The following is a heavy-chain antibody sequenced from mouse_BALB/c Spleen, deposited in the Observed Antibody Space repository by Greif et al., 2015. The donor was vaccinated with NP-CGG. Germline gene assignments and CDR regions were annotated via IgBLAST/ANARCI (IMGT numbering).Heavy chain of an antibody. J-gene: IGHJ4*01. CDR2: INSNGGST. Sequence: EVQLVESGGGLVKLGVSLKLSCAASGFTFSSYYMSWVRQTPEKRLELVAAINSNGGSTYYPDTVKGRFTISRDNAKNTLYLQMSSLKSEDTALYYCARPYYDYDYAMDYWGQGTSVTVSS. CDR1: GFTFSSYY. D-gene: IGHD2-4*01. CDR3: ARPYYDYDYAMDY. V-gene: IGHV5-6-2*01.